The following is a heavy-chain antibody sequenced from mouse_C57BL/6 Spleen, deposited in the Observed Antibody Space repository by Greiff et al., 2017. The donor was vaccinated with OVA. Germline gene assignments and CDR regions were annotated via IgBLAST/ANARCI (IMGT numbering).Heavy chain of an antibody. CDR2: IDPETGGT. CDR1: GYTFTDYE. CDR3: TRGWGPYYFDY. J-gene: IGHJ2*01. V-gene: IGHV1-15*01. Sequence: QVQLKQSGAELVRPGASVTLSCKASGYTFTDYEMHWVKQTPVHGLEWIGAIDPETGGTAYNQKFKGKAILTADKSSSTAYMELRSLTSEDSAVYYCTRGWGPYYFDYWGQGTTLTVSS.